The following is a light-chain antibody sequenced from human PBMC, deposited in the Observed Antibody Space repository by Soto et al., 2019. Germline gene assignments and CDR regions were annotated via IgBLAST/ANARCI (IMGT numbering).Light chain of an antibody. CDR1: SSNIGNNY. Sequence: QSVLTQSPSVSAAPGQKVTISCSGSSSNIGNNYVSWYQQLPGTAPKLLIYDNNKRPSGIPDRFSGSKSGTSGTLDITGLQTGDEADYYCATWDSSLSAWLFGGGTKVTVL. CDR2: DNN. J-gene: IGLJ3*02. V-gene: IGLV1-51*01. CDR3: ATWDSSLSAWL.